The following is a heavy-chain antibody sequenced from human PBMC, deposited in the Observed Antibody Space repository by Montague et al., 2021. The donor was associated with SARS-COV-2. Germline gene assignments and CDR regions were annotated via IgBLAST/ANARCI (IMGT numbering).Heavy chain of an antibody. J-gene: IGHJ4*02. Sequence: SETLSLTCVVYGGSFSGYYWSWIRQPPGKGLEWIGEINHSGSTNYNPSLKSRVTISVDTSKKQFSLRLNSVTAADTAVYYCARGGGYSYGALDYWGQGNSGHRLF. V-gene: IGHV4-34*01. CDR2: INHSGST. CDR1: GGSFSGYY. CDR3: ARGGGYSYGALDY. D-gene: IGHD5-18*01.